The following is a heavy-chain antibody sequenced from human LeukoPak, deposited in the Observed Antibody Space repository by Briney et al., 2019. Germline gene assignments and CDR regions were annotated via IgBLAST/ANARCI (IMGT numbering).Heavy chain of an antibody. Sequence: SETLSLTCTVSGYSISSGYYWGWIRQPPGKGLEWIGSIYHSVSTYYNPSLKSRVTISVDTSKNQFSLKLSSVTAADTAVFYCARVDILTGYYFFDSWGQGTLVTVSS. V-gene: IGHV4-38-2*02. D-gene: IGHD3-9*01. J-gene: IGHJ4*02. CDR2: IYHSVST. CDR3: ARVDILTGYYFFDS. CDR1: GYSISSGYY.